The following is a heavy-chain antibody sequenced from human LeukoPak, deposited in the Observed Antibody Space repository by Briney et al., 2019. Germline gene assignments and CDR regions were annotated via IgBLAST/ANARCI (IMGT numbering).Heavy chain of an antibody. CDR1: GGSINSYY. Sequence: ASETLSLTCTYSGGSINSYYWNWIRQPPGKGLERIGDIYYSGSTNYNRSLKRRVTISVDTSKNQLSLKLSSVTAADTAVYYCARGERYSSGWPYFDYWGQGTLVTVSS. CDR3: ARGERYSSGWPYFDY. J-gene: IGHJ4*02. V-gene: IGHV4-59*01. D-gene: IGHD6-19*01. CDR2: IYYSGST.